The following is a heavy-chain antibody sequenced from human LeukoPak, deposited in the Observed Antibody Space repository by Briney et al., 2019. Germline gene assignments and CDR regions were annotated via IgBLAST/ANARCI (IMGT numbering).Heavy chain of an antibody. CDR2: MNPNSGNT. J-gene: IGHJ6*02. D-gene: IGHD2-2*01. CDR1: GYTFTSYD. CDR3: ASRDIVVVPAAMWRPYYYYGMDV. Sequence: ASVKVSCKASGYTFTSYDINWVRQATGQGLEWMGWMNPNSGNTGYAQKFQGRVTMTRNTSISTACMELSSLRSEDTAVYYCASRDIVVVPAAMWRPYYYYGMDVWGQGTTVTVSS. V-gene: IGHV1-8*01.